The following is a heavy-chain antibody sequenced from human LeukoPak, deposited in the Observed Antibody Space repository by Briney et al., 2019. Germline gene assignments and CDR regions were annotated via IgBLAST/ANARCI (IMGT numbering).Heavy chain of an antibody. CDR3: TRHVPCSGGSCPIGYMDV. V-gene: IGHV3-73*01. J-gene: IGHJ6*03. Sequence: GGSLRLSCAASGFTFSGSAIHWVRQASGKGLGWVGRIREKANSYATVYAASVKCRFTISRDDSKNTAYLQMNSLKTEDTAVYYCTRHVPCSGGSCPIGYMDVWGKGTTVTVSS. D-gene: IGHD2-15*01. CDR1: GFTFSGSA. CDR2: IREKANSYAT.